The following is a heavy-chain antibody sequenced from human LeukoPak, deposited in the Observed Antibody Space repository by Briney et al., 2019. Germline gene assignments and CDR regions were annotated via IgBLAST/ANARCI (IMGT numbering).Heavy chain of an antibody. CDR3: ARVSYPNGDAFDI. V-gene: IGHV4-31*03. Sequence: SQTLSLTCTVSGASISSGGYYWSWIRQNPGRGLEWIGYISYSGSTHYNPSLKSRVTMSVDTSKNQFSLKLSSVTAADTAVYYCARVSYPNGDAFDIWGQGTMVTVSS. CDR1: GASISSGGYY. J-gene: IGHJ3*02. CDR2: ISYSGST. D-gene: IGHD3-10*01.